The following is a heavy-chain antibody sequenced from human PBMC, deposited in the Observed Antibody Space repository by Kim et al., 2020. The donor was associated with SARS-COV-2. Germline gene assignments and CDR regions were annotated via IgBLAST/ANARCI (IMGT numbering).Heavy chain of an antibody. V-gene: IGHV3-21*01. CDR2: ISSSSSYI. J-gene: IGHJ6*02. CDR3: ASNGCSGGSCYHYYGMDV. CDR1: GFTFSSYS. Sequence: GGSLRLSCAASGFTFSSYSMNWVRQAPGKGPEWVSSISSSSSYIYYADSVKGRFTISRDNAKNSLYLQMNSLRAEDTAVYYCASNGCSGGSCYHYYGMDVWGQGTTVTVSS. D-gene: IGHD2-15*01.